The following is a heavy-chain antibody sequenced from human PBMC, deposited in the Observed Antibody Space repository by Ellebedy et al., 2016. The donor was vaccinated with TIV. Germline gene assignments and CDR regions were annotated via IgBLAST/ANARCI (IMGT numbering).Heavy chain of an antibody. J-gene: IGHJ4*02. CDR1: GFAFTSHY. CDR3: VRGQSSGVGAPY. D-gene: IGHD1-26*01. Sequence: PGGSLRLSCETSGFAFTSHYMNWVRQVPGKGLVWVSRIARDGRTTDYPDSVKGRFTISRDDAKNMLYLDMRHLRDEDTAVYYCVRGQSSGVGAPYWGQGTRVTVSS. CDR2: IARDGRTT. V-gene: IGHV3-74*01.